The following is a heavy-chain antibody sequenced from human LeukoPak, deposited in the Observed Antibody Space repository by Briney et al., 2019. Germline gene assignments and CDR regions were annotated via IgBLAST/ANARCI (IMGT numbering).Heavy chain of an antibody. V-gene: IGHV3-23*01. CDR1: GFTFRSYA. CDR2: IIATGGVT. D-gene: IGHD6-19*01. CDR3: AKGWGTDWYDRFLFDY. Sequence: QPGGSLRLSCAASGFTFRSYAMSWVRQAPGKGLEWVSTIIATGGVTYYADSVKGRFTISRDNSKNTLYLQMNSLRAEDTAVYYCAKGWGTDWYDRFLFDYWGQGTLVAVSS. J-gene: IGHJ4*02.